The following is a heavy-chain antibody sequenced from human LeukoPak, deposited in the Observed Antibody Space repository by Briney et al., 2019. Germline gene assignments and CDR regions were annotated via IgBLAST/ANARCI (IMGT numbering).Heavy chain of an antibody. D-gene: IGHD3-10*01. CDR2: IDYSGCT. V-gene: IGHV4-59*01. CDR1: GGSIRSYY. Sequence: PSETLSLTCIVSGGSIRSYYWNWIRQPPGKGLEWIAYIDYSGCTDYNPSLKSRVTISVDTSKNQFSLRLSSVTAADTAVYYCARESYYYTSGSYHPDYYFDYWGQGTLATVSS. J-gene: IGHJ4*02. CDR3: ARESYYYTSGSYHPDYYFDY.